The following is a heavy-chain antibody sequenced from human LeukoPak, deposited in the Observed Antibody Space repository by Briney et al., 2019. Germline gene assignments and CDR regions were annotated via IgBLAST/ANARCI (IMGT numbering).Heavy chain of an antibody. J-gene: IGHJ4*02. CDR1: GGSFSGYY. Sequence: PSETLSLTCAIYGGSFSGYYWSWIRQPPGKGLEWIGEINHSGTTNYNPSLKSRVTISVDTSKNQFSLKLSSVTVADTAVYYCASPTRGYWGQGTLVTVSS. V-gene: IGHV4-34*01. CDR3: ASPTRGY. CDR2: INHSGTT.